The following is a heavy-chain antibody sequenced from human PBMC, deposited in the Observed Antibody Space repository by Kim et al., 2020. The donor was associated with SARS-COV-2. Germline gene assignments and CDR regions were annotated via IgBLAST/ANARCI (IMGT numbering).Heavy chain of an antibody. D-gene: IGHD3-10*01. V-gene: IGHV3-30*18. Sequence: GGSLRLSCAASGFTFSSYGMHWVRQAPGKGLEWVAVISYDGSNKYYADSVKGRFTISRDNSKNTLYLQMNSLRAEDTAVYYCAKTPYYYGSGSQPNFDYWGQGTLVTVSS. CDR1: GFTFSSYG. CDR2: ISYDGSNK. CDR3: AKTPYYYGSGSQPNFDY. J-gene: IGHJ4*02.